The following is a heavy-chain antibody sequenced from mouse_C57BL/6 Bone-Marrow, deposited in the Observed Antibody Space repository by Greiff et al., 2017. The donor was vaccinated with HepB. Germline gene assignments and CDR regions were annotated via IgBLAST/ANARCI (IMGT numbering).Heavy chain of an antibody. Sequence: EVQLQQSGPELVKPGASVKIPCKASGYTFTDYNMDWVKQSHGKSLEWIGDINPNNGGTIYNQKFKGKATLTVDKSASTAYMELRSLTSEDTAVYYCARTGYYYGSSYVNFDYWGQGTTLTVSS. D-gene: IGHD1-1*01. CDR1: GYTFTDYN. V-gene: IGHV1-18*01. CDR2: INPNNGGT. J-gene: IGHJ2*01. CDR3: ARTGYYYGSSYVNFDY.